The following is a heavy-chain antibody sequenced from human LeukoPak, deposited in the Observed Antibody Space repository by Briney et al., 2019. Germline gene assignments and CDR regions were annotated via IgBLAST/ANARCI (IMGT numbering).Heavy chain of an antibody. CDR1: GGSISSYY. D-gene: IGHD6-19*01. Sequence: SETLSLTCTVSGGSISSYYWSWIRQPPGKGLEWIGYIYYSGSTNYNPSLKSRVTISVDTSKNQFSLKLSSVTAADTAVYYCARFKDGVAVAGTAFDIWGQGTMVTVSP. CDR3: ARFKDGVAVAGTAFDI. J-gene: IGHJ3*02. CDR2: IYYSGST. V-gene: IGHV4-59*01.